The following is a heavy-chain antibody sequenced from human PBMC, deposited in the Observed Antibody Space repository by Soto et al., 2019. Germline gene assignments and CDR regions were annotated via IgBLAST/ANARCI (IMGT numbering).Heavy chain of an antibody. V-gene: IGHV4-30-4*01. CDR3: ARDRGGYSFYYGMDV. Sequence: PSETLSLTCTVSGGCISSGDYYWSWIRQPPGKGLEWIGYIYYSGSTYYNPSLKSRVTISVDTSKNQFSLKLSSVTAADTAVYYCARDRGGYSFYYGMDVWGQGTTVTVSS. CDR2: IYYSGST. J-gene: IGHJ6*02. CDR1: GGCISSGDYY. D-gene: IGHD5-12*01.